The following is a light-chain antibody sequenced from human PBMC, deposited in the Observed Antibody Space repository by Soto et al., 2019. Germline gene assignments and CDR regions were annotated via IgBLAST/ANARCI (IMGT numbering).Light chain of an antibody. CDR2: GAS. J-gene: IGKJ2*01. CDR1: QSVSSSY. CDR3: HQYGSSPRT. V-gene: IGKV3-20*01. Sequence: EIVLTQSPGTLSLSPGERATLSCRASQSVSSSYLAWYQQKPGQAPRLLIYGASSRATGIPDRFSGSGSGTAFTLTISRLEPEDFAGYYCHQYGSSPRTFGQGTKLEIK.